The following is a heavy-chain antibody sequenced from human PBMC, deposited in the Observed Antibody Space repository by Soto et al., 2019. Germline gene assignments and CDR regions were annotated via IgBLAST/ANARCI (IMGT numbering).Heavy chain of an antibody. J-gene: IGHJ6*02. CDR2: ISGSGGST. V-gene: IGHV3-23*01. CDR1: GFTFSSYA. CDR3: AKDREDTASYYYYGMDV. Sequence: GGSLRLSCAASGFTFSSYAMSWVRQAPGKGLEWVSAISGSGGSTYYADSVKGRFTISRDNSKNTLYLQMNSLRAEDTAVYYCAKDREDTASYYYYGMDVWGQGTTVTVSS. D-gene: IGHD5-18*01.